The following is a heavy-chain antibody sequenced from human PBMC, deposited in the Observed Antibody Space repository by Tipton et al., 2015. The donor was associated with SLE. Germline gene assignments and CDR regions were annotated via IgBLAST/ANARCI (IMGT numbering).Heavy chain of an antibody. J-gene: IGHJ4*02. Sequence: TLSLTCTVSGGSFSGYYWSWIRQPPGKGLEWIGEINHSGSTNYNPSLKSRVTISVDTSKNQFSLKVSSVTAADTAVYYCASPITLVRGVTKDYWGQGTLVTVSS. V-gene: IGHV4-34*01. D-gene: IGHD3-10*01. CDR1: GGSFSGYY. CDR2: INHSGST. CDR3: ASPITLVRGVTKDY.